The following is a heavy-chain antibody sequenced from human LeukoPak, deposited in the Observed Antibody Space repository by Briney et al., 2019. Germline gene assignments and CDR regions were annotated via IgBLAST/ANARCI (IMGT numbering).Heavy chain of an antibody. D-gene: IGHD1-1*01. Sequence: ASVKVSRKASGYTFTRYAMHWVRQAPGQRLEWMGWINAGNGNTKYSQKFQGRVTITRDTSASTAYMELSSLRSEDTAVYYCARGPKYNWNDGPVDYWGQGTLVTVSS. CDR1: GYTFTRYA. CDR3: ARGPKYNWNDGPVDY. J-gene: IGHJ4*02. V-gene: IGHV1-3*01. CDR2: INAGNGNT.